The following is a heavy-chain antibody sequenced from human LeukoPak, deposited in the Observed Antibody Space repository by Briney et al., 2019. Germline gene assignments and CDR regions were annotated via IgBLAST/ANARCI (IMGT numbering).Heavy chain of an antibody. V-gene: IGHV1-8*01. J-gene: IGHJ5*02. CDR3: ASRSITANWFDP. CDR2: MNPNSGNT. CDR1: GYTFTSYD. D-gene: IGHD2-21*02. Sequence: SVKVSCKASGYTFTSYDINWVRQATGQGLEWMGWMNPNSGNTGYAQKFQGRVTMTRNTSISTAYMELSSLRSEDTAVYYCASRSITANWFDPWGQGTLVTVSS.